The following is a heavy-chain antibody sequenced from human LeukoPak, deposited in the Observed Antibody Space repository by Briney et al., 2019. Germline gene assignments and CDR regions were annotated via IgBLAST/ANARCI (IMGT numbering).Heavy chain of an antibody. V-gene: IGHV3-74*01. Sequence: GGSLRLSCAASGFTFSSYWMHWVRQAPGKGLVWVSRINNDGSNIRYADSVKGRFTISRDNAKNTLYLQMNSLRAEDTAVYYCARDRSISAAGDTYWGQGTLVTVSS. CDR3: ARDRSISAAGDTY. D-gene: IGHD6-13*01. CDR1: GFTFSSYW. J-gene: IGHJ4*02. CDR2: INNDGSNI.